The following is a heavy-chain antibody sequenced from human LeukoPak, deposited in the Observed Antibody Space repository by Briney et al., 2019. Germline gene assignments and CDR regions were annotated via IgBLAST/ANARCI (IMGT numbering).Heavy chain of an antibody. CDR3: ARGRMLTYYYDSSGYRNWFDP. J-gene: IGHJ5*02. CDR2: INHSGST. D-gene: IGHD3-22*01. Sequence: SETLSLTCAVYGGSFRGYYWSWVRQPPGKGLEWVGEINHSGSTNYNPSLKSRVTISVDTSKNQFSLKLSSVTAADTAVYYCARGRMLTYYYDSSGYRNWFDPWGQGTLVTVSS. V-gene: IGHV4-34*01. CDR1: GGSFRGYY.